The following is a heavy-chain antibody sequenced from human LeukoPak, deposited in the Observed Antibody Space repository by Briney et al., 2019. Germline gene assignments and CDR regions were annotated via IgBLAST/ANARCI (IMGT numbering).Heavy chain of an antibody. CDR3: ARLGPNVATDY. CDR2: IYHSGST. Sequence: SETLSLTCAVSGYSISSGYYWGWIRQPPGKGLEWIGSIYHSGSTYYNPSLKGRVTISVDTSKNQFSLKLSSVTAADTAVYYCARLGPNVATDYWGQGTLVTVSS. D-gene: IGHD1-26*01. CDR1: GYSISSGYY. V-gene: IGHV4-38-2*01. J-gene: IGHJ4*02.